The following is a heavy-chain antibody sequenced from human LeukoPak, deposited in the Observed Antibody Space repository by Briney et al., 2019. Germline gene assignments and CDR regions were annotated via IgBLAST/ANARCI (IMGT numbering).Heavy chain of an antibody. CDR1: GGSISSYY. J-gene: IGHJ4*02. Sequence: SETLSLTCTVSGGSISSYYWSCIRQPPGKGLEWIGYIYYGGSTNYNPSLKSRVTISVDTSKNQFSLKLSSVTAADTAVYYCARHVSVSAAAGWGDYFDYWGQGTLVTDPS. D-gene: IGHD6-13*01. V-gene: IGHV4-59*08. CDR3: ARHVSVSAAAGWGDYFDY. CDR2: IYYGGST.